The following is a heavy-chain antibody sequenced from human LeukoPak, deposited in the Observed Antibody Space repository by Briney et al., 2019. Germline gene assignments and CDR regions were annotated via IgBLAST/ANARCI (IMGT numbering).Heavy chain of an antibody. CDR2: IYYSGST. V-gene: IGHV4-61*01. J-gene: IGHJ4*02. CDR3: AREVSSGWFDY. D-gene: IGHD6-19*01. CDR1: GGSISSANYY. Sequence: SQTLSLTCTVSGGSISSANYYWSWIRQPPGKGLEWIGYIYYSGSTNYNPSLKSRVTISVDTSKNQFSLKLSSVTAADTAVYYCAREVSSGWFDYWGQGTLVTVSS.